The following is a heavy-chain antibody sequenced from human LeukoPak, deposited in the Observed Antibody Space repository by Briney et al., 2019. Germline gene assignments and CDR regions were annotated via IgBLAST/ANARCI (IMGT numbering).Heavy chain of an antibody. CDR3: ASGPSSGYVDY. Sequence: SETLSLTCTVSGGSISSYYWSWLRQPPGKGLEWIGYIYYSGSTNYNPSLKSGVTISVDTSKNQFSLKLSSVTAADTAVYYCASGPSSGYVDYWGQGTLVTVSS. CDR2: IYYSGST. D-gene: IGHD3-22*01. CDR1: GGSISSYY. J-gene: IGHJ4*02. V-gene: IGHV4-59*01.